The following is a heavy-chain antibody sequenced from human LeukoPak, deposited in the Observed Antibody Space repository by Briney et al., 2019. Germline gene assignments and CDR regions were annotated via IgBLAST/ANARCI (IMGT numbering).Heavy chain of an antibody. Sequence: SGPTLVNPTQTLTLTCTFSGFSLNTTGVGVGWIRQPPGKALEWLTLIYWDDDKNYTPSLKSRLTITKVTSKNQVVLTLTNMDPVDTATYYCVHRVHLYGSGSYYNRGFDYWGQGTLVTVSS. D-gene: IGHD3-10*01. CDR2: IYWDDDK. J-gene: IGHJ4*02. V-gene: IGHV2-5*02. CDR1: GFSLNTTGVG. CDR3: VHRVHLYGSGSYYNRGFDY.